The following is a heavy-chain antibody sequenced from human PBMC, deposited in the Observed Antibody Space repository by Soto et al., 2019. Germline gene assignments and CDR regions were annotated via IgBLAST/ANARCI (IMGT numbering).Heavy chain of an antibody. D-gene: IGHD5-18*01. CDR3: ARGIRGYSYGYVARYGMDV. J-gene: IGHJ6*02. V-gene: IGHV3-48*03. CDR1: GFTFSSYE. Sequence: GPLRLTCSASGFTFSSYEMNWVRQAPGKGLEWVSYISSSGSTIYYADSVKGRFTISRDNAKNSLYLQMNSLRAEDTAVYYCARGIRGYSYGYVARYGMDVWGQGTKVTVYS. CDR2: ISSSGSTI.